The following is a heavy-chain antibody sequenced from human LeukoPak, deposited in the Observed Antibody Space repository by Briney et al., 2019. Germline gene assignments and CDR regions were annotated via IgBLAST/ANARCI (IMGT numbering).Heavy chain of an antibody. V-gene: IGHV4-38-2*02. D-gene: IGHD2-2*01. CDR2: IYHSGST. Sequence: SETLSLTCTVSGYSISSGYYWGWIRQPPGKGLEWIGSIYHSGSTYYNPSLKSRVTISVDTSKNQFSLKLSSVTAADTAVYYCARGVPVVLAAIGTWFDPWGQGTLVTVSS. CDR1: GYSISSGYY. J-gene: IGHJ5*02. CDR3: ARGVPVVLAAIGTWFDP.